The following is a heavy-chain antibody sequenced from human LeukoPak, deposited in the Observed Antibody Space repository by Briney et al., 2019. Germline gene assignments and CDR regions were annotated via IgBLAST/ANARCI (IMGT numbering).Heavy chain of an antibody. D-gene: IGHD3-22*01. CDR1: GFTFSSHA. V-gene: IGHV3-23*01. J-gene: IGHJ4*02. CDR2: ISGSGGNT. Sequence: GGSLRLSCAASGFTFSSHAMSWVRQAPGEGLEWVLGISGSGGNTYYAESVKSRFTISRDNSKNPMYVQMNSLRVEDTAVYYCAKEGVSYNYDNSNWGQGTLVTVSS. CDR3: AKEGVSYNYDNSN.